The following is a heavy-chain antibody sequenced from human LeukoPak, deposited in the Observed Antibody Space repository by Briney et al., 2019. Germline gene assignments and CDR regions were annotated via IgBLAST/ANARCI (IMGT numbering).Heavy chain of an antibody. CDR3: TTEVYSSSWYFGY. D-gene: IGHD6-13*01. V-gene: IGHV3-15*01. CDR1: GFTFSNAW. J-gene: IGHJ4*02. CDR2: IKSKTDGGTT. Sequence: GGSLRLSCAASGFTFSNAWMSWVRQAPGKGLEWVGRIKSKTDGGTTDYAAPVKGRFTISRDDSKNTLYPQMNSLKTEDTAVYYCTTEVYSSSWYFGYWGQGTLVTVSS.